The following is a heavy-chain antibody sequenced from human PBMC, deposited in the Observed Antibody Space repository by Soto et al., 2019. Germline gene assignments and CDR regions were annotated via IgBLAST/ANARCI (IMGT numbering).Heavy chain of an antibody. CDR1: GFTFSINS. CDR2: IDSKSGTI. V-gene: IGHV3-48*01. Sequence: PGGSLRLSCAASGFTFSINSMNWVRQAPGKGLEWVSYIDSKSGTIYYADSVKGRFTISRDNAKNALYLQMNSLRAEDTAVYYCAKDLTRVLFPVPAAPSDPWGQGTLVTVSS. CDR3: AKDLTRVLFPVPAAPSDP. J-gene: IGHJ5*02. D-gene: IGHD2-2*01.